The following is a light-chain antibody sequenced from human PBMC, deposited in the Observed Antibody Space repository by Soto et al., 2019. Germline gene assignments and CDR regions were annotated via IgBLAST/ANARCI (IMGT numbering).Light chain of an antibody. V-gene: IGLV2-23*02. CDR3: SSYAGTNIVM. J-gene: IGLJ3*02. Sequence: QSALTQPASVSGSPGQSITISCTGTSSDVGNYDLVSWYQHHPGKAPKVMIYEVSKRPSGVSDRFSGSKSANTASLTISGLQAEDEADYSCSSYAGTNIVMFGGGTKLTVL. CDR2: EVS. CDR1: SSDVGNYDL.